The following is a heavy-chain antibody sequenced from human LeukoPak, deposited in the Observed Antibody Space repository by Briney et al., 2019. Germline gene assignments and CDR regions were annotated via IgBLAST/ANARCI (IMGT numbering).Heavy chain of an antibody. CDR1: GGSFSGYY. CDR2: IYHSGST. D-gene: IGHD3-10*01. J-gene: IGHJ4*02. V-gene: IGHV4-34*01. Sequence: SETLSLTCAVYGGSFSGYYWSWIRQPPGKGLEWIGYIYHSGSTYYNPSLKSRVTISVDRSKNQFSLKPSSVTAADTAVYYCARGRVDYYGSGSPHRYFDYWGQGTLVTVSS. CDR3: ARGRVDYYGSGSPHRYFDY.